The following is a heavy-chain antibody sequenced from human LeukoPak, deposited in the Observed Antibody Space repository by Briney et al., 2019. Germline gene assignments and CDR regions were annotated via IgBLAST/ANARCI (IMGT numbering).Heavy chain of an antibody. V-gene: IGHV3-23*01. CDR1: GFPFPSNV. CDR3: AKKGDNYDYGMDV. D-gene: IGHD2-21*02. CDR2: ISGSGGST. Sequence: GGSLNPPWEAFGFPFPSNVMTGVAQAPGKGLKWVPDISGSGGSTYYADSVKGRFTISRDNSKNTLYLQMNSLRAEDAAVYYCAKKGDNYDYGMDVWGQGTTVTVSS. J-gene: IGHJ6*02.